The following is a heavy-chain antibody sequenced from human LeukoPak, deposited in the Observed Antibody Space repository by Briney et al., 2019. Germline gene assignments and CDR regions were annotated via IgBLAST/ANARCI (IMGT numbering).Heavy chain of an antibody. J-gene: IGHJ4*02. CDR1: GFTLSSYW. Sequence: GGSLRLSCAASGFTLSSYWMSWVRQAPGKGLEWVANIKQDGREIYYADSVKGRFTISRDNSKNTLYVQMSSLRAEDTAVYYCAKDGPYYGSGAMYYFDFWGQGTPVTVSS. CDR3: AKDGPYYGSGAMYYFDF. CDR2: IKQDGREI. V-gene: IGHV3-7*01. D-gene: IGHD3-10*01.